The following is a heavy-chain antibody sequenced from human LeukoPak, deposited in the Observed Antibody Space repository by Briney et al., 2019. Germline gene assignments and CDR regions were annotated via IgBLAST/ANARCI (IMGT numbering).Heavy chain of an antibody. CDR3: ALTIAAAGTFDY. CDR2: IYYSGST. CDR1: GGSISSYY. D-gene: IGHD6-13*01. V-gene: IGHV4-59*08. Sequence: SETLSLTCTVSGGSISSYYWCWIRQPPGKGLEWIGYIYYSGSTNYNPSLKSRVTISVDTSKNQFSLKLSSVTAADTAVYYCALTIAAAGTFDYWGQGTLVTVSS. J-gene: IGHJ4*02.